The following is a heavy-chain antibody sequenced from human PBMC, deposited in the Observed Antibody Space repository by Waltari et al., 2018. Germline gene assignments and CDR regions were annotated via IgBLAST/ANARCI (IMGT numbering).Heavy chain of an antibody. CDR2: INSDGSGT. J-gene: IGHJ4*02. Sequence: EVQLVESGGGLVQPGGSLSLSCAAPGFTFSSSWKPWVRQAPGKGLVWVSRINSDGSGTSYADSVKGRFTISRDNAKNTLYLQMNSLRAEDTAVYYCGRREGSVTMVRGIDYWGQGTLVTVSS. CDR3: GRREGSVTMVRGIDY. CDR1: GFTFSSSW. D-gene: IGHD3-10*01. V-gene: IGHV3-74*01.